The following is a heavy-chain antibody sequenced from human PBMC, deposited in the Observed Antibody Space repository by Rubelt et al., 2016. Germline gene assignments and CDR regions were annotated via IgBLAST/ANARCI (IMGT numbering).Heavy chain of an antibody. CDR2: IYYSGST. CDR3: ARVARDYGDYAVDY. V-gene: IGHV4-59*01. CDR1: GGSFSSYY. Sequence: QVQLQESGPGLVKPSETLSLTCTVSGGSFSSYYWSWIRQPPGKGLEWIGYIYYSGSTNYNPSLQRRVTITVDTSKNQFSLKLISVTAPDTAVYYCARVARDYGDYAVDYWGQGTLVSVSS. D-gene: IGHD4-17*01. J-gene: IGHJ4*02.